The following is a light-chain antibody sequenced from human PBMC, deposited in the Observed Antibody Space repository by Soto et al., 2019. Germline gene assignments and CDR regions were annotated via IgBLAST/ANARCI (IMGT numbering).Light chain of an antibody. CDR1: QTISKY. CDR2: AAS. V-gene: IGKV1-39*01. CDR3: QQSYSTPRT. Sequence: DIQMTQSPSSLSASLGDRVTITCRASQTISKYLSWYQQKPGKAPQLLIHAASSLHSGVPSRFSGSGSGKEFTLTISGLQREDSAIYYCQQSYSTPRTFGQGTKVDIK. J-gene: IGKJ1*01.